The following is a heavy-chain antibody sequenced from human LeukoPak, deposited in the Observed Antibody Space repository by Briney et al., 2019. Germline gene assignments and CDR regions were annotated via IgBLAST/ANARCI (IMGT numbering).Heavy chain of an antibody. D-gene: IGHD3-10*01. CDR3: ARHLGGGSYGWGKFDL. CDR1: GYCFTSYY. Sequence: ALVNVSCKASGYCFTSYYMHWLRQAPGHGLEWMGIINPSGGSTSYAQKFQGRVTMTRDTSTSTVYMELSSLGSDDAAVYYCARHLGGGSYGWGKFDLWGRGTLVAVSS. CDR2: INPSGGST. V-gene: IGHV1-46*01. J-gene: IGHJ2*01.